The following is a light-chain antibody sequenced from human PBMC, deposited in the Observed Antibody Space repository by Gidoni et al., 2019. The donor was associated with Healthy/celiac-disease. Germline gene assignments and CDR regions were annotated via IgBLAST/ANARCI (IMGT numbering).Light chain of an antibody. J-gene: IGKJ1*01. CDR1: QRVSSSY. CDR3: QQYGSSPR. V-gene: IGKV3-20*01. CDR2: GAS. Sequence: EIVLTQSPGTLSLSPGERATLSCRASQRVSSSYLAWYQQQPGQAPRLLIYGASSRATGIPDRFSGSGSGTDFTLTISRLEPEDFAVYYCQQYGSSPRFGQGTKVEIK.